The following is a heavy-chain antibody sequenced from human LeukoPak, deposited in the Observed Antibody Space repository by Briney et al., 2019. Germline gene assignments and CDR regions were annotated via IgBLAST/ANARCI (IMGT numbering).Heavy chain of an antibody. J-gene: IGHJ6*02. V-gene: IGHV5-51*01. CDR2: IYPGDSDT. CDR1: GYSFTSFW. D-gene: IGHD2-2*02. Sequence: GESLKISCKGSGYSFTSFWIGWVRQMPGKGLEWMGIIYPGDSDTRYSPSFQGQVTISADKSISTAYLQWSSLKASDTAMYYCARSAVVVPAAIGYYGMDVWGQGTTVTVSS. CDR3: ARSAVVVPAAIGYYGMDV.